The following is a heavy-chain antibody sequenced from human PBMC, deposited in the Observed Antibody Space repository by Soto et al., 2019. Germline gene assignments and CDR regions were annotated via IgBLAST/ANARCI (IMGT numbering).Heavy chain of an antibody. Sequence: PSEPLSLTCTVSGGSISSYYWSWIRQPPGKGLEWIGYIYYSGSTNYNPSLKSRVTISVDTSKNQFSLKLSSVTAADTAVYYCARNVDTARAYYFDYWGQGTLVTVSS. V-gene: IGHV4-59*01. CDR3: ARNVDTARAYYFDY. CDR2: IYYSGST. J-gene: IGHJ4*02. CDR1: GGSISSYY. D-gene: IGHD5-18*01.